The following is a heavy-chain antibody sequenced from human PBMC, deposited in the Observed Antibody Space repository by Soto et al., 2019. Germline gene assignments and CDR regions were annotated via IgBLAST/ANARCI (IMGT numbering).Heavy chain of an antibody. D-gene: IGHD3-10*01. J-gene: IGHJ6*02. CDR1: GFTFNTYG. V-gene: IGHV3-30*18. CDR3: AKEQVTVGHYYYYGMDV. CDR2: ISYDGSNK. Sequence: QVQLVESGGGVVQPGRSLRLSCAASGFTFNTYGMHWVRQAPGKGLEWVALISYDGSNKYFADSVKGRFTISRDNSKNTLYLQMNSLRAEDTAVYYCAKEQVTVGHYYYYGMDVWGQGTTVTVSS.